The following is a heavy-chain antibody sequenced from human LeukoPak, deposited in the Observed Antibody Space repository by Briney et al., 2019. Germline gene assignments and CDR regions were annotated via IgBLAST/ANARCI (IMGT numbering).Heavy chain of an antibody. CDR3: ARDRAAQDGFGP. Sequence: PSETLSLTCTVSGGSISSGGYYWSWLRQHPGKGLEWIGYIYYSGSTYYNPSLKSRVTISVDTSKNQFSLKLSSATAADTAVYYCARDRAAQDGFGPWGQGTLVPVSS. J-gene: IGHJ5*02. CDR2: IYYSGST. D-gene: IGHD2-15*01. V-gene: IGHV4-31*03. CDR1: GGSISSGGYY.